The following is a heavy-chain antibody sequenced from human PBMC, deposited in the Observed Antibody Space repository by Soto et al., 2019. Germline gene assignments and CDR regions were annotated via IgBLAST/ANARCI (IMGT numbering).Heavy chain of an antibody. CDR1: GFTFSSYW. J-gene: IGHJ4*02. D-gene: IGHD2-15*01. CDR2: ITTDGSST. V-gene: IGHV3-74*01. Sequence: EVQLVESGGGLVQPGGSLRLSCAASGFTFSSYWMHWVRQAPGKGLVWISRITTDGSSTSYVDSVQGRFTISRDNGKNTLFLQMNRLGGEDTAVYYCARRGSGVTRGLHYWGQGTLVTVSS. CDR3: ARRGSGVTRGLHY.